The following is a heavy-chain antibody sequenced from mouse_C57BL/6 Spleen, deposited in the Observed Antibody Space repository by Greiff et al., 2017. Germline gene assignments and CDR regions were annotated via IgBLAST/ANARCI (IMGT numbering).Heavy chain of an antibody. Sequence: QVQLQQPGAELVKPGASVKVSCKASGYTFTSYWMHWVKQRPGQGLEWIGRIHPSDSDTNYNQKFKGKAPLTVDKSSSTAYMQLSSLTSEDSAVYYCAISYYPPWFAYWGQGTLVTVSA. D-gene: IGHD2-10*01. CDR2: IHPSDSDT. V-gene: IGHV1-74*01. CDR3: AISYYPPWFAY. J-gene: IGHJ3*01. CDR1: GYTFTSYW.